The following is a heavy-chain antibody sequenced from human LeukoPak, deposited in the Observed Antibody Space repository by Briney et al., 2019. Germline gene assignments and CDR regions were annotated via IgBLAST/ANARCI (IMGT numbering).Heavy chain of an antibody. J-gene: IGHJ4*02. CDR2: IIPILGIA. Sequence: SVKVSCKASGYTFTSYAMNWVRQAPGQGLEWMGRIIPILGIANYAQKFQGRVTITADKSTSTAYMELSSLRPEDTAVYYCASLIAVARGDYWGQGTLVTVSS. CDR1: GYTFTSYA. D-gene: IGHD6-19*01. V-gene: IGHV1-69*04. CDR3: ASLIAVARGDY.